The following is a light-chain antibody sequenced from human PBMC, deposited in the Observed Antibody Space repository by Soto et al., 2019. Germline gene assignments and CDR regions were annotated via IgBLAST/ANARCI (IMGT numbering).Light chain of an antibody. CDR1: NIGTKS. Sequence: SYELTQPPSVSVAPGQTARITCGANNIGTKSVHWYQQKPGQAPVLVVYNDSDRPSWIPERFSGSNSGNTATLNLTRVDAGDDAAYYCVVWDSYNDHVGVCCGWNKLTVL. CDR3: VVWDSYNDHVGV. J-gene: IGLJ3*02. CDR2: NDS. V-gene: IGLV3-21*02.